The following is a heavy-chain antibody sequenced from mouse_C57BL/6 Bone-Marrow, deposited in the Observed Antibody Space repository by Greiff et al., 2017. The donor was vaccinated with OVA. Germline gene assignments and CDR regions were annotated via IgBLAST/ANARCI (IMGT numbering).Heavy chain of an antibody. CDR2: IDPSDSYT. V-gene: IGHV1-50*01. D-gene: IGHD1-1*01. Sequence: QVQLQQPGAELVKPGASVKLSCKASGYTFTSYWMQWVKQRPGQGLEWIGEIDPSDSYTNYNQKFKGKATLTVDTSSSTAYMQLSSLTSEDSAVYYCANYYGRGQGTTLTVSS. CDR3: ANYYG. J-gene: IGHJ2*01. CDR1: GYTFTSYW.